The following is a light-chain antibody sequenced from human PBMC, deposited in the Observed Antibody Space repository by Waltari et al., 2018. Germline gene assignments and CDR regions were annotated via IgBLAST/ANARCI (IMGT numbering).Light chain of an antibody. CDR2: VNRDGSH. V-gene: IGLV4-69*01. CDR1: SGHSSNI. Sequence: QLVPTQSPSASASLGASVRLTCTLDSGHSSNIIAWHQQQPEKGPRYLMKVNRDGSHSKGDELPDRFSGSGSGAERYLTISSVQSEDEADYYCQTGGHGTWVFGGGTKLTVL. CDR3: QTGGHGTWV. J-gene: IGLJ3*02.